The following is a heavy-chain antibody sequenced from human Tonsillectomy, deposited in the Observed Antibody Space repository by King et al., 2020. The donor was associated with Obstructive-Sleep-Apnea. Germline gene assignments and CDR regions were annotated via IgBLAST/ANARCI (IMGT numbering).Heavy chain of an antibody. J-gene: IGHJ5*02. D-gene: IGHD3-10*01. CDR3: AKDSSPMVRGVKVLEGFDP. CDR2: IRYDGSNK. CDR1: GFTFSSYG. Sequence: VQLVESGGGVVQPGRSLRLSCAASGFTFSSYGMHWVRQAPGKGLEWVAFIRYDGSNKYYADSVKGRFTISRDNSKNTLYLQMNSLRAEDTAVYYCAKDSSPMVRGVKVLEGFDPWGQGTLVTVSS. V-gene: IGHV3-30*02.